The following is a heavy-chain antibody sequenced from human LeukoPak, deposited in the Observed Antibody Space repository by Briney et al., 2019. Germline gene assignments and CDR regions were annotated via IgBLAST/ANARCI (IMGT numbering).Heavy chain of an antibody. CDR2: IKQDGSEK. V-gene: IGHV3-7*01. D-gene: IGHD5-12*01. Sequence: GGSLRLSCAASEFAFSSYWMSWVRQAPGKGLEWVANIKQDGSEKYYVDSVKGRFTISRDNAKNSLYLQMNSLRAEDTAVYYCARDSFSAGGYDPTDYWGQGTLVTVSS. CDR1: EFAFSSYW. J-gene: IGHJ4*02. CDR3: ARDSFSAGGYDPTDY.